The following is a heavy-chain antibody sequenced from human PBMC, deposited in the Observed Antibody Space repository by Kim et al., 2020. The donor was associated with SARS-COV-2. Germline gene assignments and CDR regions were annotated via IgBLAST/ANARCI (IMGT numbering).Heavy chain of an antibody. D-gene: IGHD6-19*01. Sequence: GGSLRLSCSASGFTFRRYVMHWVRQAPGKGLEYVSLISNNGDSAYYADSLNGRFTISRDNSKNTLYLQMSSLTAEDTAVYYCVKDDMAGKFDSWGQGTLV. V-gene: IGHV3-64D*09. CDR1: GFTFRRYV. CDR2: ISNNGDSA. J-gene: IGHJ4*02. CDR3: VKDDMAGKFDS.